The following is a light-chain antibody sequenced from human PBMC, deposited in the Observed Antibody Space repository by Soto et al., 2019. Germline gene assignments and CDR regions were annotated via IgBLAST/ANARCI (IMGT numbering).Light chain of an antibody. J-gene: IGLJ1*01. CDR2: EVS. CDR3: SSYKSSSTLPYV. CDR1: ISYVCGYNY. V-gene: IGLV2-14*01. Sequence: QSALAHPASVSRSPGHSITISFTGTISYVCGYNYVSWYQQHPGKAPKLMIYEVSNRPSGVSNRFSCSKSGNTASLTISGLQAEDEADYYCSSYKSSSTLPYVFGTGTKVTVL.